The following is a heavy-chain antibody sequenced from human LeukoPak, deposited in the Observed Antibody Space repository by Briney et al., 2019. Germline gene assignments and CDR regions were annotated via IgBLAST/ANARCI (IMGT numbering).Heavy chain of an antibody. D-gene: IGHD1-1*01. CDR2: IHPEGNQK. V-gene: IGHV3-7*01. CDR3: ARDNDSSGDH. J-gene: IGHJ4*02. CDR1: GFTLTNFW. Sequence: GGSLRLSCAVSGFTLTNFWTSWVRQAPGRGLEWVANIHPEGNQKYHVESVKGRFTISRDNTKNLLFQQMDCLRVQVIPVYCCARDNDSSGDHWGQGTLVTVSS.